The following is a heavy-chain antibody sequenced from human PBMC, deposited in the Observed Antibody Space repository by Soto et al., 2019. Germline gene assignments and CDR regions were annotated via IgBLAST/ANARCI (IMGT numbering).Heavy chain of an antibody. D-gene: IGHD1-1*01. CDR3: GKSNRGTRPVDY. CDR1: GFTFSNYA. J-gene: IGHJ4*02. V-gene: IGHV3-23*01. Sequence: EVQLLESGGAFLQPGGSLRLSCAASGFTFSNYAMTWVRRAPGKGLEWVSVISADGSTTYYADSVKGRFTISRDNSKNTLYLQMNSLRAEDAAMYYCGKSNRGTRPVDYWGQGTLVTVSS. CDR2: ISADGSTT.